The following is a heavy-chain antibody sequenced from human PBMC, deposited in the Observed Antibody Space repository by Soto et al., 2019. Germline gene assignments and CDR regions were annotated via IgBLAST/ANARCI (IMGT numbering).Heavy chain of an antibody. CDR1: GFTFRSYV. Sequence: QVQLVESGGGVVQPGTSLRVSCVGSGFTFRSYVTHWVRQALGTGLEWVALTSHDGSDKYYDDSVRGRFSISRDNSRNTVERKTESPRSEDTSLYSCARWGTTGGGAVWAQGTGVSVSS. D-gene: IGHD4-17*01. CDR2: TSHDGSDK. V-gene: IGHV3-30*19. J-gene: IGHJ1*01. CDR3: ARWGTTGGGAV.